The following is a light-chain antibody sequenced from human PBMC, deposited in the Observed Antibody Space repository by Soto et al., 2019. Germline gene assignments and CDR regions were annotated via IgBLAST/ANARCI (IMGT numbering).Light chain of an antibody. CDR3: QSYDSSWVL. CDR1: SSNIGTGYD. CDR2: GNS. Sequence: QSVLTQPPSVSGAPGQRVTISCTGSSSNIGTGYDVHWYQQLPGTAPKLLIYGNSNRPSGVPDRFSGSKSGTTASLAITGLQAEDEADYYCQSYDSSWVLFGGGTQLTVL. J-gene: IGLJ2*01. V-gene: IGLV1-40*01.